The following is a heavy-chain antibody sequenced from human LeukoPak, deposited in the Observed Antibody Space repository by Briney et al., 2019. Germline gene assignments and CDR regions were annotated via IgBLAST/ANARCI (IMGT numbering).Heavy chain of an antibody. D-gene: IGHD5-18*01. CDR1: GGSFSGYY. J-gene: IGHJ4*02. CDR3: ARREGYSYDY. CDR2: INHSGST. Sequence: PSETLSLTCAVYGGSFSGYYWSWIRQPPGKGLEWIGEINHSGSTNYNPSLKSRVTISVDTSKNQFSLKLSSVTAADTAVYYCARREGYSYDYWGQGTLVTVSS. V-gene: IGHV4-34*01.